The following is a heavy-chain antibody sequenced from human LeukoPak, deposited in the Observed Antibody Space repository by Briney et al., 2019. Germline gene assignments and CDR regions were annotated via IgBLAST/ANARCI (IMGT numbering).Heavy chain of an antibody. Sequence: ASVKVSCKASGYTFTSYGISWVRQAPGQGLEWMGWISAYNGNTNYAQKLQGRVTMTTDTSTSTAYMELRSLRSDDTAVYYCARHPQEWELPSGQYYFDYWGQGTLVTVSS. D-gene: IGHD1-26*01. V-gene: IGHV1-18*01. CDR2: ISAYNGNT. J-gene: IGHJ4*02. CDR3: ARHPQEWELPSGQYYFDY. CDR1: GYTFTSYG.